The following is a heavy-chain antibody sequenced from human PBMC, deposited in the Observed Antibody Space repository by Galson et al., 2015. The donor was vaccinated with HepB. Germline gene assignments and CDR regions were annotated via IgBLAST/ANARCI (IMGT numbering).Heavy chain of an antibody. Sequence: SVKVSCKASGYTFTSYYMHWVRQAPGQGLEWMGIINPSGGSTSYAQKFQGRVTMTRDTSTSTVYMELSSLRSEDTAVYYCARVGWDIVVVPAAIYPYYYGLDVWGQGTTVTVSS. CDR3: ARVGWDIVVVPAAIYPYYYGLDV. J-gene: IGHJ6*02. V-gene: IGHV1-46*01. D-gene: IGHD2-2*01. CDR2: INPSGGST. CDR1: GYTFTSYY.